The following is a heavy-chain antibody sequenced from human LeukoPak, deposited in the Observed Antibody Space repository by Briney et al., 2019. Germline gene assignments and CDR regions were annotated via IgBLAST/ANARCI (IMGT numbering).Heavy chain of an antibody. CDR1: GFTFSRYD. V-gene: IGHV3-13*04. CDR2: IGTAADT. Sequence: GGSLRLSCAASGFTFSRYDVHWVRQATGKGLEWVSSIGTAADTYYPGSVKGRFTISRENAKNSLYLQMNSLRAEDTAVYYCARAGILGGTTGAFDIWGQGTMVTVSS. J-gene: IGHJ3*02. CDR3: ARAGILGGTTGAFDI. D-gene: IGHD1-26*01.